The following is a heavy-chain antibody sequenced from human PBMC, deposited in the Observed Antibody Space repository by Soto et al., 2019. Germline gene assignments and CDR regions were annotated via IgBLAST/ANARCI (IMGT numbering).Heavy chain of an antibody. CDR2: INPTTGGT. J-gene: IGHJ4*02. CDR3: ARGYCSSIGCSHYFDS. V-gene: IGHV1-2*02. D-gene: IGHD2-2*01. CDR1: GYTFTDNY. Sequence: ASVKVSCKASGYTFTDNYMHWLRQAPGQGLEWMALINPTTGGTNYAQKFQGRVTMTWDTSISTAYMELTRLRSDDMAIYYCARGYCSSIGCSHYFDSWGQGTLVTVS.